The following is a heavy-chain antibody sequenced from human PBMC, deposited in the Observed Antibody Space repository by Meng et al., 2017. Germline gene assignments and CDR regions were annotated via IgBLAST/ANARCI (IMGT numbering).Heavy chain of an antibody. CDR3: ARAYGSGSSGDWFDP. V-gene: IGHV4-61*01. CDR2: IYYSGST. J-gene: IGHJ5*02. Sequence: ETLSLPCTVSGGSVSSCSYYWSWIRQPPGKGLEWIGYIYYSGSTNYNPSLKSRVTISVDTSKNQFSLKPSSVTAADTAVYYCARAYGSGSSGDWFDPWGQGTLVTVSS. CDR1: GGSVSSCSYY. D-gene: IGHD3-10*01.